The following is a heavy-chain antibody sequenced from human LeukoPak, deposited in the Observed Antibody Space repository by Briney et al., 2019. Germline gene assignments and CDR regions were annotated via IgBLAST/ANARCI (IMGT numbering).Heavy chain of an antibody. J-gene: IGHJ3*02. Sequence: PSETLSLTCTVSGGSISSYYWSWIRQPPGKGLEWIGYIYYSGSTNYNPSLKSRVTISVDTSKNQFSLKLSSVAAADTAVYYRARHAWGDAFDIWGQGTMVTVSS. CDR2: IYYSGST. V-gene: IGHV4-59*08. CDR3: ARHAWGDAFDI. CDR1: GGSISSYY. D-gene: IGHD3-16*01.